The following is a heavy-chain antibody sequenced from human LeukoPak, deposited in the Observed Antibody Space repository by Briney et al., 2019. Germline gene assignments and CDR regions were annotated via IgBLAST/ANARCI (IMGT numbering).Heavy chain of an antibody. Sequence: GGSLRLSCAASGFTFSSYAMSWVRQAPGKGLEWVSAISGSGGSTYYADSVKGRFTISRDNSKNTLYLQMNSLRAEDTAVYYCANMARRIHPALDAFDIWGQGTMVTVSS. V-gene: IGHV3-23*01. CDR2: ISGSGGST. CDR1: GFTFSSYA. D-gene: IGHD3-10*01. CDR3: ANMARRIHPALDAFDI. J-gene: IGHJ3*02.